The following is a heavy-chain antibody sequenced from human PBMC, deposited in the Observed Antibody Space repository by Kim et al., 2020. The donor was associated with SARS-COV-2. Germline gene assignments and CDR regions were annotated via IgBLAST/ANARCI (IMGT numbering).Heavy chain of an antibody. CDR2: IYYSGST. Sequence: SETLSLTCTVSGGSISSSSFYWGWIRQPPGKGLEWIGSIYYSGSTYYNPSLKSRVTISVDTSKNQFSLKLSSVTAADTAVYYCARHGGGAQVDYWGQGTLVTVSS. CDR1: GGSISSSSFY. CDR3: ARHGGGAQVDY. D-gene: IGHD2-21*01. V-gene: IGHV4-39*01. J-gene: IGHJ4*02.